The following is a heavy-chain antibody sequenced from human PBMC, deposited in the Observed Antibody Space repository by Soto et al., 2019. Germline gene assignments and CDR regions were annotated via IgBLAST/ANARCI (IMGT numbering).Heavy chain of an antibody. J-gene: IGHJ4*02. V-gene: IGHV1-18*01. CDR2: ISAYNGNT. CDR1: GYTFTSFG. CDR3: AKYTAPSRGSHSNYVGGKYYLDY. Sequence: QVQLVQSGAEVKKPGASVKVSCKASGYTFTSFGISWVRQAPGQGLEWMGWISAYNGNTNDAQNLQGRVTITTDTSTSKAYMELRSLRSDHTAVYYCAKYTAPSRGSHSNYVGGKYYLDYWGQGTPVTVSS. D-gene: IGHD4-4*01.